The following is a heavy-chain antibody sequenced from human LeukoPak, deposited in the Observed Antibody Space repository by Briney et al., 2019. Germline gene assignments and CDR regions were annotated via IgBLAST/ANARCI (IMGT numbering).Heavy chain of an antibody. V-gene: IGHV3-21*01. CDR2: ISSSSSYI. D-gene: IGHD6-19*01. J-gene: IGHJ1*01. CDR3: AKAYSSGWKGYFQH. Sequence: NPGGSLRLSCAASGFTFSSYSMNWVRQAPGKGLEWVSCISSSSSYIYYADSVKGRFTISRDNSKNTLYLQMNSLRAEDTAVYYCAKAYSSGWKGYFQHWGQGTLVTVSS. CDR1: GFTFSSYS.